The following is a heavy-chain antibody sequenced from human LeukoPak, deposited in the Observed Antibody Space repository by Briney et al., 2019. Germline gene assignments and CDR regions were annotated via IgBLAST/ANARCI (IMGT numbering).Heavy chain of an antibody. CDR3: ARDSPTGDLSHFDY. Sequence: PSETLSLTCAVYGGSFSGYYWSWIRQPPGKGLEWIGEINHSGSTNYNPSLKSRVTISVDTSKNQFSLKLSSVTAADTAVYYCARDSPTGDLSHFDYWGQGTLVTVSS. J-gene: IGHJ4*02. CDR2: INHSGST. V-gene: IGHV4-34*01. CDR1: GGSFSGYY. D-gene: IGHD7-27*01.